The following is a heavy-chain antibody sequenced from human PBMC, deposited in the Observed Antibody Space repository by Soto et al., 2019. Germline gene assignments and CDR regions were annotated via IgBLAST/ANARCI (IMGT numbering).Heavy chain of an antibody. Sequence: QVHLVQSGAEVKKPGASVKVSCKGSGYGFTTYGITWVRQAPGQGLEWMAWISAHNGNTNYAQKLQGRVTVTRDTSTSTAYMELRSLRSDDTAVYYCARGRSGDYWGQAALVTVSS. CDR1: GYGFTTYG. J-gene: IGHJ4*02. V-gene: IGHV1-18*01. CDR3: ARGRSGDY. CDR2: ISAHNGNT.